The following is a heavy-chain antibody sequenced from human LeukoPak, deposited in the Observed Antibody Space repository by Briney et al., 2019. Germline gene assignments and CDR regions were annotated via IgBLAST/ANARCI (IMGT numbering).Heavy chain of an antibody. J-gene: IGHJ4*02. V-gene: IGHV4-59*01. D-gene: IGHD5-24*01. CDR3: ARKGDGYSQDSYFDY. CDR1: GGSISSYY. CDR2: IYYSGST. Sequence: PSETLSLTCTVSGGSISSYYWSWIRQPPGKGLEWIGYIYYSGSTNYNPSLKSRVTISVDTSKNQFSLKLSSVTAADTAVYYCARKGDGYSQDSYFDYWGQGTLVTVSS.